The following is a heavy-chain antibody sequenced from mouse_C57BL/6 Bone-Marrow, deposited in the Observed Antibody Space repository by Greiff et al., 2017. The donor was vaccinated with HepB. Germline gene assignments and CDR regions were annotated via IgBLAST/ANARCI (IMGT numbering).Heavy chain of an antibody. CDR1: GFNIKDDY. CDR3: TTNVGVCFDY. J-gene: IGHJ2*01. Sequence: VQLKQSGAELVRPGASVKLSCTASGFNIKDDYMHWVKQRPEQGLEWIGWIDPENGDTEYASKFQGKATITADTSSNTAYLQLSSLTSEDTAVYYCTTNVGVCFDYWGQGTTLTVSS. CDR2: IDPENGDT. V-gene: IGHV14-4*01.